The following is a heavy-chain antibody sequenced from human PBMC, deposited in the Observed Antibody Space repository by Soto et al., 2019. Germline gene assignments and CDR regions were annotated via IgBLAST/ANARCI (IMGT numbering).Heavy chain of an antibody. CDR2: ISSSSSYI. CDR1: GFTFSSYS. Sequence: GGSLRLSCAASGFTFSSYSMNWVRQAPGKGLEWVSSISSSSSYIYYADSVKGRFTISRDNAKNTLYLQMNSLRAEDTAVYYCAKDQRAPVWYYYDSSGYYSFDYWGQGTLVTVSS. CDR3: AKDQRAPVWYYYDSSGYYSFDY. V-gene: IGHV3-21*04. J-gene: IGHJ4*02. D-gene: IGHD3-22*01.